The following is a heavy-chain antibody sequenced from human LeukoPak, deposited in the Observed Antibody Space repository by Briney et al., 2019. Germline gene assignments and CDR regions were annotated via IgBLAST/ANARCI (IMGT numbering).Heavy chain of an antibody. V-gene: IGHV4-39*01. J-gene: IGHJ4*02. Sequence: SETLSLTCTVSGGSIASSSYYWGWIRQPPGKGLEWIGSIYYTGSTSYNPSLESRVPISVDTSKNHFSLKVTSVTAADTAVYYCARHLRFWSTQNFWGQGTLVTVSS. CDR2: IYYTGST. D-gene: IGHD3-3*01. CDR3: ARHLRFWSTQNF. CDR1: GGSIASSSYY.